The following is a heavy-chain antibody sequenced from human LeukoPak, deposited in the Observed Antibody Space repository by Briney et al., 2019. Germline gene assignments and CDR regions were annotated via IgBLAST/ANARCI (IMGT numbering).Heavy chain of an antibody. CDR2: IYTSGST. CDR1: GGSISSYY. CDR3: ARHGRTYYSDSSGPFDY. V-gene: IGHV4-4*09. D-gene: IGHD3-22*01. J-gene: IGHJ4*02. Sequence: PSETLSLTCTVSGGSISSYYWSWIRQPPGKGLEWIGYIYTSGSTNSNPSLKTRFTMSVDMSTNQFSLKLSSVTAADTAVYYCARHGRTYYSDSSGPFDYWGQGTLVAVSS.